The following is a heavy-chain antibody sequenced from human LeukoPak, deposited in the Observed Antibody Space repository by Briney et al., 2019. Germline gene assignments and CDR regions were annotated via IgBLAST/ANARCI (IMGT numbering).Heavy chain of an antibody. Sequence: SETLSLTCSVSGGSISSYYWSWIRQPPGKGLEYIGYIYYSGSTNYNPSLKSRVTISVDTSKDQFSLNLTSVTAADTAVFYCARENSGSYREFDYWGQGTLVTVSS. D-gene: IGHD1-26*01. CDR2: IYYSGST. CDR3: ARENSGSYREFDY. V-gene: IGHV4-59*01. J-gene: IGHJ4*02. CDR1: GGSISSYY.